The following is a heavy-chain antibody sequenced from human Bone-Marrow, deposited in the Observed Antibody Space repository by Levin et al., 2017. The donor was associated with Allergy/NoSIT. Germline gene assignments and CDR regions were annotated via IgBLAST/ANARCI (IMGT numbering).Heavy chain of an antibody. J-gene: IGHJ5*02. CDR3: ARVGPVPVVHGVPSQFDP. CDR1: GDTFSNYG. Sequence: PGESLKISCKTSGDTFSNYGFSWIRQAPGHGFEWMGTVSPIYDSEDYAQKFQGRVTITADESTTTVYMELDRLRSEDTAVYYCARVGPVPVVHGVPSQFDPWGPGTLVIVSS. CDR2: VSPIYDSE. D-gene: IGHD3-10*02. V-gene: IGHV1-69*15.